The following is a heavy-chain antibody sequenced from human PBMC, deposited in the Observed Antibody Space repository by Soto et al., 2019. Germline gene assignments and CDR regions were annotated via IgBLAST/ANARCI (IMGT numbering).Heavy chain of an antibody. CDR2: IFYDGTT. V-gene: IGHV4-59*01. CDR1: GGSLNNSY. J-gene: IGHJ6*02. CDR3: ARDRSGLAPYYYGMDV. Sequence: PSETLSLTCTVSGGSLNNSYWSWIRQSPGRGLEWIGNIFYDGTTNYNPSLRSPVSISIDTSKSQLSLRLSSVTAADTAVYYCARDRSGLAPYYYGMDVWGQGTTDTVSS.